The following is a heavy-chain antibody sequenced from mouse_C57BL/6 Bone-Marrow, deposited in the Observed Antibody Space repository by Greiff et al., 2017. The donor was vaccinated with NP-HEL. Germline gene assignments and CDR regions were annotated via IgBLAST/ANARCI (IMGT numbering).Heavy chain of an antibody. D-gene: IGHD1-1*01. Sequence: VQLQQPGAELVKPGASVKMSCKASGYTFTSYWITWVKQRPGQGLEWIGDIYPGSGSTNYNEKFKSKATLTVDTSSSTAYMQRSSLTSEDSAVYYCARAGYYYGSSYVGVYWGQGTTLTVSS. J-gene: IGHJ2*01. CDR2: IYPGSGST. CDR1: GYTFTSYW. CDR3: ARAGYYYGSSYVGVY. V-gene: IGHV1-55*01.